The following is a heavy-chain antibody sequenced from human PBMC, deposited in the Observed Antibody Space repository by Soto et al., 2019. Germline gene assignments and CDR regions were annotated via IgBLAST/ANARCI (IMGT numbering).Heavy chain of an antibody. Sequence: PGGSLRLSCAASWFTVSSNYMSWVRQAPGKGLEWVSVIYSGGSTYYADSVKGRFTISRDNSKNTLYLQMNSLRAEDTAVYYCARDRFSPYYYGMDVWGQGTTVTVSS. CDR2: IYSGGST. D-gene: IGHD3-10*01. V-gene: IGHV3-53*01. J-gene: IGHJ6*02. CDR3: ARDRFSPYYYGMDV. CDR1: WFTVSSNY.